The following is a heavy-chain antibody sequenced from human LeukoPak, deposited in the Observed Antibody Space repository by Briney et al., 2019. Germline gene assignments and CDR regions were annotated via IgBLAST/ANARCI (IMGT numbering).Heavy chain of an antibody. J-gene: IGHJ4*02. CDR2: IWYDGSKK. V-gene: IGHV3-33*01. CDR3: ARLSGSFLDY. CDR1: GFTFSSKG. D-gene: IGHD1-26*01. Sequence: PGGSLRLSCAASGFTFSSKGMHWVRQAPGKGPEWAAVIWYDGSKKYYGDSVKGRCTVSRDNSKNMLYLQMNSLRAEDTAVYYCARLSGSFLDYWGQGTLVTVSS.